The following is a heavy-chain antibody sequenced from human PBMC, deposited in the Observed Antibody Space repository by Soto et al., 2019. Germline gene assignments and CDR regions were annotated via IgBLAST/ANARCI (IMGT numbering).Heavy chain of an antibody. Sequence: SETLSLTCTVSGGSISSYYWSWIRQPAGKGLEWIGRIYTSGSTNYNPSLKSRVTMSVDTSKNQFSLKLSSVTAADTAVYYCARDAEGSDYYYYYGMDVWGQGTTVTVSS. CDR3: ARDAEGSDYYYYYGMDV. V-gene: IGHV4-4*07. J-gene: IGHJ6*02. CDR1: GGSISSYY. CDR2: IYTSGST.